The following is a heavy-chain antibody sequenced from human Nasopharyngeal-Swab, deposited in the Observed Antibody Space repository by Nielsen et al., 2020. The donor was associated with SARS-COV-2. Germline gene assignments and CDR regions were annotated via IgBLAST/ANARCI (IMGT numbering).Heavy chain of an antibody. J-gene: IGHJ6*03. CDR1: GGSFSANY. CDR3: ARGLSGAVPAPILGLGPYYYFYYMDV. D-gene: IGHD2-2*01. CDR2: INHSGST. V-gene: IGHV4-34*01. Sequence: SETLSLTCAASGGSFSANYWGWIRQPPGKGLEWIGEINHSGSTNYNPSLKSRVTISVDTSKSQFSLKLTSVTAADTSVYYCARGLSGAVPAPILGLGPYYYFYYMDVWGKGTTVTVSS.